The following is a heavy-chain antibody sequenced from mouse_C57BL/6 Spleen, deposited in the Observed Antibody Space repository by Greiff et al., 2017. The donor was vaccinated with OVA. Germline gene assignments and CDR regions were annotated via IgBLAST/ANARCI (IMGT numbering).Heavy chain of an antibody. CDR2: ISSGGDYI. J-gene: IGHJ3*01. D-gene: IGHD1-1*01. Sequence: EVMLVESGEGLVKPGGSLKLSCAASGFTFSSYAMSWVRQTPEKRLEWVAYISSGGDYIYYADTVKGRFTISRDNARNTLYLQMSSLKSEDTAMYYCTRDERYPPWFAYWGQGTLVTVSA. CDR3: TRDERYPPWFAY. V-gene: IGHV5-9-1*02. CDR1: GFTFSSYA.